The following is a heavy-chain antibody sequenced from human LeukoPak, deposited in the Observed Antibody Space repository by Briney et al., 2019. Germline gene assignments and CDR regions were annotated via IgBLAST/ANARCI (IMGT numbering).Heavy chain of an antibody. CDR3: ARAGASEGSYYFDY. CDR1: GFTFSSYG. D-gene: IGHD6-25*01. Sequence: PGGSLRLSCAASGFTFSSYGMHWVRQAPGKGLELVAVIWYDGSNKYYADSVKGGFTISRDNSKNTLYLQMNSLRAEDTAVYYCARAGASEGSYYFDYWGQGTLVTVSS. V-gene: IGHV3-33*01. J-gene: IGHJ4*02. CDR2: IWYDGSNK.